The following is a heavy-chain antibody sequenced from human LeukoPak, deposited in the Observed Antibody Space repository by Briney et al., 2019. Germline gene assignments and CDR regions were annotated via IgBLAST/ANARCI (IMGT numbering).Heavy chain of an antibody. J-gene: IGHJ4*02. CDR1: GFTFTSSA. Sequence: ASVKVSCKASGFTFTSSAMQWVRQARGQRLEWIGWIVVGSGNTNYAQKFQERVTITRDMSTSTAYMELSSLRSEDTAVYYCARESRMSGSYIDYWGQGTLVTVSS. V-gene: IGHV1-58*02. D-gene: IGHD1-26*01. CDR3: ARESRMSGSYIDY. CDR2: IVVGSGNT.